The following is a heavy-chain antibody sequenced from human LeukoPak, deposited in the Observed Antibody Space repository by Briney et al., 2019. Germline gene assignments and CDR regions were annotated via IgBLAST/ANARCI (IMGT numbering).Heavy chain of an antibody. V-gene: IGHV1-18*01. CDR1: GYTFTSYG. D-gene: IGHD2-15*01. CDR3: ARDIVVVVAATPDAVDI. Sequence: ASVKVSCKASGYTFTSYGISWVRQAPGQGLGWRGWISAYNGNTNYAQKLQGRVTMTTDTSTSTAYMELRSLRSDDTAVYYCARDIVVVVAATPDAVDIWGQGTMVTASS. J-gene: IGHJ3*02. CDR2: ISAYNGNT.